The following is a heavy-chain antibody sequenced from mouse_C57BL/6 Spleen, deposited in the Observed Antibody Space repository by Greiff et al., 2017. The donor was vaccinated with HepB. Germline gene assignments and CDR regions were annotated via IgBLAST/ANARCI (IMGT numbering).Heavy chain of an antibody. J-gene: IGHJ3*01. CDR1: GYTFTDYN. V-gene: IGHV1-18*01. D-gene: IGHD1-1*01. Sequence: VQLQQSGPELVKPGASVKIPCKASGYTFTDYNMDWVKQSHGKSLEWIGDINPNNGGTIYNQKFKGKATLTVDKSSSTAYMELRSLTSEDTAVYYCAREGIGYGSSYPFAYWGQGTLVTVSA. CDR3: AREGIGYGSSYPFAY. CDR2: INPNNGGT.